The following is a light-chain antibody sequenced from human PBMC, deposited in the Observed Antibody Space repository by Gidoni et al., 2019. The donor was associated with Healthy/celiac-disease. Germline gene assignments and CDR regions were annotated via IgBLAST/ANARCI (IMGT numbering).Light chain of an antibody. CDR1: QSVSSSY. Sequence: EIVLTPSPGTLSLSPVERATLSCRASQSVSSSYLAWYQQKPGQAPRLLIYGASSRATGIPDRLSGSGSGTDFTLTISRLEPEDFAVYYCQQYGSSPLFGPGTKVDIK. CDR2: GAS. V-gene: IGKV3-20*01. CDR3: QQYGSSPL. J-gene: IGKJ3*01.